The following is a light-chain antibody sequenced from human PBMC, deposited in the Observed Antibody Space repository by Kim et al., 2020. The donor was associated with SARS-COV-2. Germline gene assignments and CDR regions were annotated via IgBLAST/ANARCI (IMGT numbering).Light chain of an antibody. J-gene: IGKJ1*01. CDR3: QQFGISSST. CDR2: GAS. V-gene: IGKV3-20*01. CDR1: QRVSSRY. Sequence: SPRERATLSSRASQRVSSRYLAWYQQKPGQAPRLLTYGASSRATGIPDRFSGSGSGTDFTLTISRLEPEDFAVYYCQQFGISSSTFGQGTKVDIK.